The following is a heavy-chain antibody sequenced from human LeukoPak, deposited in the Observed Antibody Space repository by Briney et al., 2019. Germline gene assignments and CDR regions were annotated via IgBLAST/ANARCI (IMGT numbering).Heavy chain of an antibody. CDR1: GFTFSSYG. Sequence: PGRSLTLSRAAAGFTFSSYGMRCVRQPPGEGLGWVAFIRYDGSNTYYADSVKGRFTISRDNSKNTLYLQMNSLRAEDTAVYYCARGLDSSNGMDVLGKGTTVTVSS. CDR2: IRYDGSNT. V-gene: IGHV3-33*01. CDR3: ARGLDSSNGMDV. D-gene: IGHD2-2*03. J-gene: IGHJ6*04.